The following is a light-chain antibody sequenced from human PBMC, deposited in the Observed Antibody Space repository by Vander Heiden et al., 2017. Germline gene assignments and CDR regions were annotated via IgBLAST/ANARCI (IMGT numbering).Light chain of an antibody. CDR3: QQHDTLPLT. CDR2: DSS. CDR1: QDISNY. Sequence: DIQMTQSPSSLSASVRDRVTITCNASQDISNYLNWYQQKPGEAPKLLIYDSSKSEAGVPSRFSGSASGTDFTFTISILQPEDLAAYYCQQHDTLPLTFGRGTKVEIK. V-gene: IGKV1-33*01. J-gene: IGKJ3*01.